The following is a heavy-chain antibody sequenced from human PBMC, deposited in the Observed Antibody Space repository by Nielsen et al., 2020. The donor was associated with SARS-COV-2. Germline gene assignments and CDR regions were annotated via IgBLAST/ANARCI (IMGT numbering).Heavy chain of an antibody. CDR3: ARDFYGSGSFPDY. CDR2: ITWYGDST. D-gene: IGHD3-10*01. CDR1: GFTFDYYA. V-gene: IGHV3-20*04. J-gene: IGHJ4*02. Sequence: GESLKISCAASGFTFDYYALSWVRQVPGKGLEWVSRITWYGDSTGYADSVKGRFTISRDNAKNTLYLQMNSLRAEDTAVYYCARDFYGSGSFPDYWGQGTLVTVSS.